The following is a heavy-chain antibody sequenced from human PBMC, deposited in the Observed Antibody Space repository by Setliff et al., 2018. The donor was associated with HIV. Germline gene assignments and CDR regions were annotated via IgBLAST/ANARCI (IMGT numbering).Heavy chain of an antibody. CDR1: GFTLSDHW. J-gene: IGHJ6*03. D-gene: IGHD2-2*01. V-gene: IGHV3-74*01. Sequence: PGGSLRLSCAASGFTLSDHWMHWVRQVPGKGLVWVSRTNNDGSITNYADFVKGRFTMSRDSAKNTLYLQMNSLRAEDTAVYYCARGSSETDYYYYYMDVWGKGTTVTVSS. CDR3: ARGSSETDYYYYYMDV. CDR2: TNNDGSIT.